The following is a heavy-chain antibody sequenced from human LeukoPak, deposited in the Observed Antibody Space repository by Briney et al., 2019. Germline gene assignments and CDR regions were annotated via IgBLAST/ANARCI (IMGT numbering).Heavy chain of an antibody. CDR3: ARDRKDIVVVVAATIDY. D-gene: IGHD2-15*01. CDR1: GFTLSSYS. Sequence: GGALRLSCAAPGFTLSSYSINWVREAPGKGLECVSYISSRSSTLYYADSVNGGFTISRDNAKNPLYLRINSLRDDDTAVYYCARDRKDIVVVVAATIDYWGQGNLVTVSS. J-gene: IGHJ4*02. CDR2: ISSRSSTL. V-gene: IGHV3-48*02.